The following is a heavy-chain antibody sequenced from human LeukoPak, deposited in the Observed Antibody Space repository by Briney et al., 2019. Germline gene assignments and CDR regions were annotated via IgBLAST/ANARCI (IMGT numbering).Heavy chain of an antibody. CDR1: GGSISSYY. D-gene: IGHD3-10*01. CDR2: IYYSGST. CDR3: VRVTLRYYYMDV. J-gene: IGHJ6*03. Sequence: SETLSLTCTVSGGSISSYYWSWIRQPPGKGLEWIGYIYYSGSTNYNPSLKSRVTISVDTSKNQFSLKLSSVTAADTAVYYCVRVTLRYYYMDVWGKGTTVTVSS. V-gene: IGHV4-59*01.